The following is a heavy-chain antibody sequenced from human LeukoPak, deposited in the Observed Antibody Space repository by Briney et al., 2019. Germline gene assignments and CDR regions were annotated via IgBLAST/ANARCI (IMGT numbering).Heavy chain of an antibody. CDR1: GFTFSSYA. CDR2: ISGSGGST. D-gene: IGHD6-13*01. Sequence: PGGSLRLSCAASGFTFSSYAMSWVRQAPGKGLEWVSAISGSGGSTYYADSVKGRFTISRDNSKNTLYLQMNSLRAEDTAVYYCAKEGYSSSWRKGGYYFDYWGQGTLVTVSS. V-gene: IGHV3-23*01. CDR3: AKEGYSSSWRKGGYYFDY. J-gene: IGHJ4*02.